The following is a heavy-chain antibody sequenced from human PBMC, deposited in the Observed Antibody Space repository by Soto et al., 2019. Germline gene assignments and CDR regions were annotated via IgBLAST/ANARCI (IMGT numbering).Heavy chain of an antibody. CDR1: GGSFSGYY. J-gene: IGHJ6*02. V-gene: IGHV4-34*01. CDR2: NNHSGST. D-gene: IGHD5-18*01. Sequence: PSETLSLTCAVYGGSFSGYYWSWIRQPPGKGLEWIGENNHSGSTNYNPSLKSRVTISVDTSKNQFSLKLSSVTAEDTAVYYCARDTAMVGDYYGMDVWGQGTTVTVSS. CDR3: ARDTAMVGDYYGMDV.